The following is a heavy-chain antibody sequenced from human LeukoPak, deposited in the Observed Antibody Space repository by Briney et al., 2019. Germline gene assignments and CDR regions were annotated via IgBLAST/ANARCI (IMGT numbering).Heavy chain of an antibody. J-gene: IGHJ6*02. Sequence: PSETLSLTCTVSGGSISSYYWSWIRQPPGKGLEWIGYIYYSGSTNYNPSLKSRVTISVDTSKNQFSLKLSSVTAADTAVYYCAREYSSSWYDNYYYGMDVWGQGTTVTVSS. V-gene: IGHV4-59*01. CDR3: AREYSSSWYDNYYYGMDV. D-gene: IGHD6-13*01. CDR1: GGSISSYY. CDR2: IYYSGST.